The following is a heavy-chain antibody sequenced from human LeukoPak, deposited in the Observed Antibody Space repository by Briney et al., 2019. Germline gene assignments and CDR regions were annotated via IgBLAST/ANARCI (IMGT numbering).Heavy chain of an antibody. CDR2: MNPNSGNT. V-gene: IGHV1-8*02. Sequence: ASVKVSCKASGYTFKNYDINWVRQATGQGLEGMGWMNPNSGNTGFAQKFQDRVSMTRDTSINPAYMELTSLRSGDTAVYYCARATPGGLHGYSFDYWGQGTVVTVYS. CDR3: ARATPGGLHGYSFDY. J-gene: IGHJ4*02. CDR1: GYTFKNYD. D-gene: IGHD5-24*01.